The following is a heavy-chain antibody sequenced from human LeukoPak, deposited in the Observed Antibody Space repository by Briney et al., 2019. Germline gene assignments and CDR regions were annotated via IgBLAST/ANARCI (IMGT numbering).Heavy chain of an antibody. V-gene: IGHV4-39*07. J-gene: IGHJ4*02. CDR1: GGSIGSRSYF. D-gene: IGHD3-10*01. CDR3: ARGPDYYGSGAFDY. CDR2: IYYSGST. Sequence: SETLSLRGSGSGGSIGSRSYFWVWIRQPPGKGIGWVGSIYYSGSTYYNQALNSRVTISVDTSKNQFSLKLSSVTAADTAVYYCARGPDYYGSGAFDYWGQGTLGTVSS.